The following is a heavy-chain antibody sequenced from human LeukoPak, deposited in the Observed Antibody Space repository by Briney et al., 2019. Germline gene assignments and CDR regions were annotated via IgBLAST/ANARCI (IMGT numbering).Heavy chain of an antibody. V-gene: IGHV3-33*01. D-gene: IGHD3-10*01. J-gene: IGHJ4*02. Sequence: GGSLRLSCAASGFTFSSYGMHWVRQAPGKGLEWVAVIWYDGSNKYYADSVKGRFTISRDNSKNTLYLQMNSLRAEDTAVYYCVRDTMVRGVILSNFFDYWGQGTLVTVSS. CDR2: IWYDGSNK. CDR1: GFTFSSYG. CDR3: VRDTMVRGVILSNFFDY.